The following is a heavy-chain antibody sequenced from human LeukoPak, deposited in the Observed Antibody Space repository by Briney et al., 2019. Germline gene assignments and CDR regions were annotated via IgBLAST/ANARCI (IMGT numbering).Heavy chain of an antibody. V-gene: IGHV4-59*01. CDR2: IYYSGST. CDR1: GGSISSYY. CDR3: ATVTTVTPPGAFDI. Sequence: PSETLSLTCTVSGGSISSYYWSWIRQPPGKGLEWIGYIYYSGSTNYNPSLKSRVTISVDTSKNQFSLKLSSVTAADTAVYYCATVTTVTPPGAFDIWGQGTMVTVSS. J-gene: IGHJ3*02. D-gene: IGHD4-17*01.